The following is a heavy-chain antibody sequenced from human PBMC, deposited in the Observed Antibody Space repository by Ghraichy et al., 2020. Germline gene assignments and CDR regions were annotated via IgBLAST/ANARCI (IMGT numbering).Heavy chain of an antibody. J-gene: IGHJ4*01. V-gene: IGHV1-18*04. D-gene: IGHD4-17*01. CDR3: ARETTVTTVTSHNDY. CDR1: GYTLTSYG. Sequence: ASVKVSYKASGYTLTSYGISWVRQAPGQGLEWMGWISAYNGNTTYAQKLQGRITFTTDTSTSTAYMELSSLKSDDTAVYYCARETTVTTVTSHNDYWGQGTLVTVSS. CDR2: ISAYNGNT.